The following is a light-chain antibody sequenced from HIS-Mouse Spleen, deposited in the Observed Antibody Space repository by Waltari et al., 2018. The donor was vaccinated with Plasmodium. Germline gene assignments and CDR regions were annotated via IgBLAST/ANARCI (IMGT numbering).Light chain of an antibody. V-gene: IGLV3-10*01. J-gene: IGLJ3*02. CDR2: EDS. CDR3: YSTDSSGNHRV. Sequence: SYELTPPPSVSVSPGQTARIPCPGDAFPTKYAYWYQQTSGQAPVLVIYEDSKRPSGIPERFSGSSSGTMATLTISGAQVEDEADYYCYSTDSSGNHRVFGGGTKLTVL. CDR1: AFPTKY.